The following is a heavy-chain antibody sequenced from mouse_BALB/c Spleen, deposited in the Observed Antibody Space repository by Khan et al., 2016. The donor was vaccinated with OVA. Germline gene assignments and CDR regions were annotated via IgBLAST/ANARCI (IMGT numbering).Heavy chain of an antibody. D-gene: IGHD2-3*01. V-gene: IGHV1-81*01. Sequence: QIQLVQSGPELVKPGASVKMSCKASGYTFTYYVITWVKQRTGQGLEWIGEIYPGSDNAYYNERFKGMATLTADKSSNTTHMQLSSLTSEDSAVYCCARGDGYYVYFDYWGQGTTLTVSS. CDR1: GYTFTYYV. CDR3: ARGDGYYVYFDY. CDR2: IYPGSDNA. J-gene: IGHJ2*01.